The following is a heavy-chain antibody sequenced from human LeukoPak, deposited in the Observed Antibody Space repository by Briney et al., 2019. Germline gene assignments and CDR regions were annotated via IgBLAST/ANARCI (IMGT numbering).Heavy chain of an antibody. J-gene: IGHJ4*02. CDR1: GFTFSSYA. Sequence: GGSLRLSCAASGFTFSSYAMSWVRQAPGKGLEWVSAISGSGGSTHYADSVKGRFTISRDNSKNTLYLQMNSLRAEDTAVYYCAKDHHPYSSSWYDYWGQGTLVTVSS. V-gene: IGHV3-23*01. CDR3: AKDHHPYSSSWYDY. D-gene: IGHD6-13*01. CDR2: ISGSGGST.